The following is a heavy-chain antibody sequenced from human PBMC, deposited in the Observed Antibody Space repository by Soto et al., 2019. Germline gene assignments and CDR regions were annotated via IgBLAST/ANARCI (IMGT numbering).Heavy chain of an antibody. V-gene: IGHV1-69*13. CDR2: IIPIFGTA. CDR3: ARESEDLTSNFDY. CDR1: GGTFSSYA. J-gene: IGHJ4*02. Sequence: SVKVSCKASGGTFSSYAISWVRQAPGQGLEWMGGIIPIFGTANYAQKFQGRVTITADESTSTAYMELSSLSAEDTAVYYCARESEDLTSNFDYWGQGTLVTVSS.